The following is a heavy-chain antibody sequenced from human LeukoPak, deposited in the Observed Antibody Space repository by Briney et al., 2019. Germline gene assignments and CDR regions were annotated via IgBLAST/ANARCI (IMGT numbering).Heavy chain of an antibody. CDR3: TIVYYDFWSGYYKGGEFDY. Sequence: PGGSLRLSCAASGFTFSNAWMSWVRQAPGKGLEWVGRIKSKTDVGTTDYAAPVKGRFTISRDDSKNTLYLQMNSLKTEDTAVYYCTIVYYDFWSGYYKGGEFDYWGQGTLVTVSS. D-gene: IGHD3-3*01. V-gene: IGHV3-15*01. J-gene: IGHJ4*02. CDR1: GFTFSNAW. CDR2: IKSKTDVGTT.